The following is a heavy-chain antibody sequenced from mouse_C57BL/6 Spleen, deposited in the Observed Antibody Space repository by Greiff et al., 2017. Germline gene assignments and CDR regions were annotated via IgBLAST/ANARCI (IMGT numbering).Heavy chain of an antibody. V-gene: IGHV5-9-1*02. CDR1: GFTFSSYA. CDR2: ISSGGDYI. CDR3: TRDGEASGFAY. Sequence: EVHLVESGEGLVKPGGSLKLSCAASGFTFSSYAMSWVRQTPEKRLEWVAYISSGGDYIYYADTVKGRFTISGDNARNTLYLQMSSLKSEDTAMYYCTRDGEASGFAYWGQGTLVTVSA. J-gene: IGHJ3*01. D-gene: IGHD2-13*01.